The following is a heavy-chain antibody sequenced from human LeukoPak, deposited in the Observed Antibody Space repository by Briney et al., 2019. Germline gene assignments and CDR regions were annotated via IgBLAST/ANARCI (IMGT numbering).Heavy chain of an antibody. D-gene: IGHD7-27*01. CDR3: ARLSGGYFDY. Sequence: PGRSLRLSCVASGFSFSSNGMNWVRQAPGKGLEWVAVIWYDGSKKFYAESVKGRFTISRDNSKNTMYLQMSSLRAEDTAVYYCARLSGGYFDYWGQGTLVTVSS. CDR2: IWYDGSKK. CDR1: GFSFSSNG. V-gene: IGHV3-33*01. J-gene: IGHJ4*02.